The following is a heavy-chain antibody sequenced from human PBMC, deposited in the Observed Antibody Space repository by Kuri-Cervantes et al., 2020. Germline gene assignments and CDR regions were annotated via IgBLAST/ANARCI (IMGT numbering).Heavy chain of an antibody. CDR1: GFTFSSYA. J-gene: IGHJ6*02. V-gene: IGHV3-30-3*01. CDR2: ISYDGSNK. Sequence: GESLKISCAASGFTFSSYAMHWVRQDPGKGLEWVAVISYDGSNKYYADSVKGRFTISRDNSKNTLYLQMNSLRAEDTAVYYCARAQSSPFRLVAVTYYGMDVWGQGTTVTVSS. D-gene: IGHD6-6*01. CDR3: ARAQSSPFRLVAVTYYGMDV.